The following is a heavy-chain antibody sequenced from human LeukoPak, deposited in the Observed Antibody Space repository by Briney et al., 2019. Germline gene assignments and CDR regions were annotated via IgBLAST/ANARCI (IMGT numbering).Heavy chain of an antibody. CDR1: GGSISSGGYY. CDR2: IYYSGST. Sequence: SETLSLTCTVSGGSISSGGYYWSWIRQHPGKGLEWIGYIYYSGSTYYNPSLKSRVTISVDTSKNQFSLKLSSVTAADTAVYYSARDHGSSSWYPFDYWGQGTLVTVSS. CDR3: ARDHGSSSWYPFDY. J-gene: IGHJ4*02. D-gene: IGHD6-6*01. V-gene: IGHV4-31*03.